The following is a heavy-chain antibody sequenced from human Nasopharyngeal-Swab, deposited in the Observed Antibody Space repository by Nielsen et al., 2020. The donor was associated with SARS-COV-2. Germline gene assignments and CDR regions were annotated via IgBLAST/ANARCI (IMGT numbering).Heavy chain of an antibody. CDR1: GGSFSGHY. CDR2: INHSGST. D-gene: IGHD4-17*01. V-gene: IGHV4-34*01. J-gene: IGHJ6*02. CDR3: ARGQPVPTFYYYYGMDV. Sequence: SETLSLTCAVSGGSFSGHYWSWIRQPPGKGLEWIGEINHSGSTNYNPSLKSRVTISVDTSKNQFSLKLSSVTAADTAVYYCARGQPVPTFYYYYGMDVWGQGTTVTVSS.